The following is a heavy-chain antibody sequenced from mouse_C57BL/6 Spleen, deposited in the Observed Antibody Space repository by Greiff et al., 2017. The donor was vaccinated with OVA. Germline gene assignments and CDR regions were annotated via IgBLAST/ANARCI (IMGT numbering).Heavy chain of an antibody. J-gene: IGHJ4*01. D-gene: IGHD1-1*01. CDR2: IYPRAGST. V-gene: IGHV1-85*01. CDR3: ARGFTTVVEDYAMDY. CDR1: GYTFTSYD. Sequence: QVQLQQSGPELVKPGASVKLSCKASGYTFTSYDINWVKQRPGQGLEWIGWIYPRAGSTKYNEKFKSKATLTVDTSSSTAYMELHSLTSEDSAVYFCARGFTTVVEDYAMDYWGQGTSVTVSS.